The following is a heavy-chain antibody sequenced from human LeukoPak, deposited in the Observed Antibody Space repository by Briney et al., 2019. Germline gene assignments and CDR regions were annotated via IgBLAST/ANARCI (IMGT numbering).Heavy chain of an antibody. D-gene: IGHD4-17*01. CDR1: GGSISSSSYY. J-gene: IGHJ4*02. CDR2: IYYSGST. CDR3: ARLYGDYVANDY. V-gene: IGHV4-39*01. Sequence: TSETLSLTCTVSGGSISSSSYYWGWIRQPPGKGLEWIGSIYYSGSTYYNPSLKSRVTISADTSKNQFSLKLSSVTAADTAVYYCARLYGDYVANDYWGQGTLVTVSS.